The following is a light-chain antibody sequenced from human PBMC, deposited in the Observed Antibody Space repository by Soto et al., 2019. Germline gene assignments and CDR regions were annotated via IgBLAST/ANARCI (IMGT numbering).Light chain of an antibody. CDR1: SSNIGAGYD. V-gene: IGLV1-40*01. CDR2: GNS. J-gene: IGLJ1*01. CDR3: QSYDSSLSALYV. Sequence: QCALTQPPSGSGAAVQRVTISCTGSSSNIGAGYDVHWYQQLPGTAPKLLIYGNSNRPSGVPDRFSGSKSGTSASLAITGLQAEDEADYYCQSYDSSLSALYVFGTGTKVTVL.